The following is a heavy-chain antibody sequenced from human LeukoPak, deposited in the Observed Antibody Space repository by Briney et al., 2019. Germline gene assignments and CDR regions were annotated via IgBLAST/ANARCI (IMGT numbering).Heavy chain of an antibody. CDR2: ISYDGSNK. Sequence: PGRSLRLSCAASGSTFSSYAMHWVRQAPGKGLEWVAVISYDGSNKYYADSVKGRFTISRDNSKNTLYLQMNSLGAEDTAVYYCARVYSSGWYEDYWGQGTLVTVSS. CDR1: GSTFSSYA. CDR3: ARVYSSGWYEDY. J-gene: IGHJ4*02. D-gene: IGHD6-19*01. V-gene: IGHV3-30-3*01.